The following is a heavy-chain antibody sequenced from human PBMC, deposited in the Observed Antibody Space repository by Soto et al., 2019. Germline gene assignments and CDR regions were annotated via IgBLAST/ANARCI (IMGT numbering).Heavy chain of an antibody. CDR3: ARGLAPLRPIAARPRYYTDY. D-gene: IGHD6-13*01. CDR1: GGSFSVYY. CDR2: INHSGST. V-gene: IGHV4-34*01. J-gene: IGHJ4*02. Sequence: DTLSLTCAVYGGSFSVYYWSWIRQPPGKGLEWIGEINHSGSTNYNPSLKSRVTISVDTSKNQFSLKLSSVTAADTAVYYCARGLAPLRPIAARPRYYTDYWGQGTLVTVSS.